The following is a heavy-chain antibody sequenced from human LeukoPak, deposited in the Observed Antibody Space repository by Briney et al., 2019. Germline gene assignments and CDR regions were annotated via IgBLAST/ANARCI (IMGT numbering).Heavy chain of an antibody. CDR1: GFTVSSNY. J-gene: IGHJ6*02. Sequence: PGGSLRLSCAASGFTVSSNYMSWVRQAPGKGVEWVSVIYSGGSTYYTDSVKGRFTISRDNSKNTLYLQMNSLRAEDTAVYYCARVTYYDFWSGYPQYGMDVWGQGTTVTVSS. V-gene: IGHV3-53*01. CDR3: ARVTYYDFWSGYPQYGMDV. CDR2: IYSGGST. D-gene: IGHD3-3*01.